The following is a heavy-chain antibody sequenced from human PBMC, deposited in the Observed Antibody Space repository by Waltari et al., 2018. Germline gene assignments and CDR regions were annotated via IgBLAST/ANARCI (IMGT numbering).Heavy chain of an antibody. CDR2: IKQDGSEK. V-gene: IGHV3-7*01. Sequence: EVQLVESGGGLVQPGGSLRLSCAASGFAFSSYWMSWVRQAPGKGLEWVANIKQDGSEKYYVDSVKGRFTISRDNATNSLYLQMTSLRAEDTAVYYCARGVVPAASGDSYYYYMDVWGNGTTVTVSS. CDR3: ARGVVPAASGDSYYYYMDV. CDR1: GFAFSSYW. D-gene: IGHD2-2*01. J-gene: IGHJ6*03.